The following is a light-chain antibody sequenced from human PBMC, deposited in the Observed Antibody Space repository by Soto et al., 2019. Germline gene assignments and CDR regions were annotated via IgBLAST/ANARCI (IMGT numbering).Light chain of an antibody. J-gene: IGKJ3*01. V-gene: IGKV3-20*01. Sequence: EIVLTRSPGTLSLSPGESATLSCRASQSISSSYLAWYQQKPGQAPRLLISAAYSRASGIPGRFSGSGSGTDFTLNIRSLEPEDFGVYYCQHYGGPFTFGPGSKVDI. CDR3: QHYGGPFT. CDR1: QSISSSY. CDR2: AAY.